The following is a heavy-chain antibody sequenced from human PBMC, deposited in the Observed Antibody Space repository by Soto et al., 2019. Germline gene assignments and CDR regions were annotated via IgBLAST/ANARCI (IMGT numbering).Heavy chain of an antibody. CDR2: IFSNDEK. CDR3: ARVRYDYGSGRGAFDI. V-gene: IGHV2-26*01. J-gene: IGHJ3*02. D-gene: IGHD3-10*01. Sequence: QVTLKESGPVLVKPTETLTLTCTVSGFSLSNARMGLSWIRQPPGKALEWLAHIFSNDEKSYSTSRKSRITTSEDTSKSQVVLTMTNLDPVDTAIYYCARVRYDYGSGRGAFDIWGLGKMVTVS. CDR1: GFSLSNARMG.